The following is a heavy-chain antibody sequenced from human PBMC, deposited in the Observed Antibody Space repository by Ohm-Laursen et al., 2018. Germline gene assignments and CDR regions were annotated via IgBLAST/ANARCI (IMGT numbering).Heavy chain of an antibody. Sequence: RSLRLSCAASGFTFSSFGMHWVRQAPGKGLEWVAVISYDGSNKYYADSVKGRFTISRDDSTNTLYLQMNRLRTEDTAVYYCAKGKLLVNYYHGMDVWGQGTTVTVSS. V-gene: IGHV3-30*18. CDR3: AKGKLLVNYYHGMDV. CDR1: GFTFSSFG. D-gene: IGHD3-10*01. CDR2: ISYDGSNK. J-gene: IGHJ6*02.